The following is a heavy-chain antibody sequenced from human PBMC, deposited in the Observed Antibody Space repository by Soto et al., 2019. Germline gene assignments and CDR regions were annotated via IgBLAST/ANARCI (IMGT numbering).Heavy chain of an antibody. CDR2: ISHDGRIK. D-gene: IGHD3-22*01. J-gene: IGHJ4*02. CDR1: GFTFSDYV. V-gene: IGHV3-30*03. Sequence: QVQLVESGGGVVQPGRSLRISCAASGFTFSDYVMHWVRQLPGKGLEWVAVISHDGRIKYYADSVQGRFTISRDNSNNMLYLQMDSLKTADTALFYCARRLEGASSDLLDYWGQGTLVTVSS. CDR3: ARRLEGASSDLLDY.